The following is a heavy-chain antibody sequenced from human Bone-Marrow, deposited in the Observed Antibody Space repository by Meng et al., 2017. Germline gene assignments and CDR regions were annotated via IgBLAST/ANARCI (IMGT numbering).Heavy chain of an antibody. D-gene: IGHD3-10*01. CDR3: ARRRGGSGRDC. CDR2: IYHSGST. CDR1: GGSISSSNYY. V-gene: IGHV4-39*01. J-gene: IGHJ4*02. Sequence: QLQLQESGPGLVKPSETLSLTCTVSGGSISSSNYYWDWIRQPPGKGLEWIGAIYHSGSTSYNPSLQSRVTMFVDTSKNQFSLMLTSVTATDTAVYYCARRRGGSGRDCWGQGTLVTVSS.